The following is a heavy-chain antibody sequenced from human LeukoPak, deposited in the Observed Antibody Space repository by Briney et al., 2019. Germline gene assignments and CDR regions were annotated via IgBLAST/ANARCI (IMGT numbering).Heavy chain of an antibody. Sequence: SETLSLTCTVSGGSISSSSYYWGWIRQPPGKGLEWIGSIYYSGSTYYNPSLKSRVTISVDTSKNQFSLKLSSVTAADTAVYYCTRQFGSGRPTMWSYYFDYWGQGTLVTVSS. V-gene: IGHV4-39*01. D-gene: IGHD3-10*01. J-gene: IGHJ4*02. CDR2: IYYSGST. CDR1: GGSISSSSYY. CDR3: TRQFGSGRPTMWSYYFDY.